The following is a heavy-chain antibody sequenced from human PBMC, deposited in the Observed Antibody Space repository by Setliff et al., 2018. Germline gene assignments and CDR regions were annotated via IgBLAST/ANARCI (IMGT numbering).Heavy chain of an antibody. J-gene: IGHJ4*02. CDR1: GGTFSSYA. CDR3: ARDFIWGGLTGPDY. CDR2: INPNNGET. D-gene: IGHD3-9*01. V-gene: IGHV1-2*02. Sequence: ASVKVSCKASGGTFSSYAISWVRQAPGEGLEWMGWINPNNGETKFAQKFQGRVTLARDTSLKTHYMELSNLTSDDTAIYYCARDFIWGGLTGPDYWGQGTLVT.